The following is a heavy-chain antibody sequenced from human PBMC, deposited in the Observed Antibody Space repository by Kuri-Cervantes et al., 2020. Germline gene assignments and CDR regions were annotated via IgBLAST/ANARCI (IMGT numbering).Heavy chain of an antibody. Sequence: GSLRLSCNVSGGSIDNFYWNWIRQTPGKGLEWMGYMYSSGSSNYSPTFMSRISMSVDSSKNHFSLKLKSVTAADTAVYYCARPVPPVSTMVRGVPPGGYFDYWGQGTLVTVSS. V-gene: IGHV4-4*09. CDR1: GGSIDNFY. CDR2: MYSSGSS. D-gene: IGHD3-10*01. CDR3: ARPVPPVSTMVRGVPPGGYFDY. J-gene: IGHJ4*02.